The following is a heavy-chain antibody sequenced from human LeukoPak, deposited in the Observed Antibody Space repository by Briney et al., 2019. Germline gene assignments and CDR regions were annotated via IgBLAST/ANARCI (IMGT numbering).Heavy chain of an antibody. Sequence: ASVKVSCKASGGTFSSYAISWVRQAPGQGLEWMGGIIPIFGTANYAQKFQGRVTITTDESTSTAYTELSSLRSEDTAVYYCARAGGVLRYFDWPSRGMDVWGKGTTVTVSS. J-gene: IGHJ6*03. CDR1: GGTFSSYA. CDR2: IIPIFGTA. CDR3: ARAGGVLRYFDWPSRGMDV. V-gene: IGHV1-69*05. D-gene: IGHD3-9*01.